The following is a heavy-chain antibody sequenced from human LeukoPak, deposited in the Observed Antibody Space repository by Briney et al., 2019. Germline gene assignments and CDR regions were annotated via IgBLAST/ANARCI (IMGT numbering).Heavy chain of an antibody. J-gene: IGHJ4*02. Sequence: GASVKVSCKASGYTFTSYGISWVRQAPGQGLERMGWISAYNGNTNYAQKVQGRVTMTTDTSTSTAYMELRSLRSDDTAVYYCARVHPSGSYHKYWGQGTLVTVSS. CDR1: GYTFTSYG. D-gene: IGHD3-10*01. CDR3: ARVHPSGSYHKY. V-gene: IGHV1-18*01. CDR2: ISAYNGNT.